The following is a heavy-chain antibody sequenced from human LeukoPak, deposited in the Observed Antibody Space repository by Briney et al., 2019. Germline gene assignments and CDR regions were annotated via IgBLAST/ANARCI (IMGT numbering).Heavy chain of an antibody. D-gene: IGHD6-19*01. CDR2: IRSKANSCAT. V-gene: IGHV3-73*01. J-gene: IGHJ4*02. CDR3: TSRSPGIAVAGRDY. Sequence: GGSLRLSCAASGFTFSGSAMHWVRQASGKGLEWVGRIRSKANSCATAYAASVKGRFTISRDDSKNTAYLQMNSLKTEGTAVYYCTSRSPGIAVAGRDYWGQGTLVTVSS. CDR1: GFTFSGSA.